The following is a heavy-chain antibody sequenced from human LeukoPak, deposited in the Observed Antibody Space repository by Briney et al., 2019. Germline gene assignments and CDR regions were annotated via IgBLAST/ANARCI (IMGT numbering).Heavy chain of an antibody. J-gene: IGHJ4*02. CDR2: LNGDGDYT. Sequence: GGSLRLSCAVSGFTFSSYWMYWVRQAPGKGLVWVSRLNGDGDYTNYEDSVKGRFTISRDNAKNSLYLQMNSLRAEDTAVYYCAASTKHTAMVDYWGQGTLVTVSS. D-gene: IGHD5-18*01. V-gene: IGHV3-74*01. CDR1: GFTFSSYW. CDR3: AASTKHTAMVDY.